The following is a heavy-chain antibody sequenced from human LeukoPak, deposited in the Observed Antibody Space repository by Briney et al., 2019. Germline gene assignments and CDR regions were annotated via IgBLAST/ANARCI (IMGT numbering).Heavy chain of an antibody. D-gene: IGHD2-2*01. CDR1: GFTFSSYS. Sequence: GGSLRLSCAASGFTFSSYSMNWVRQAPGKGLEWVSSISSSSSYIYYADSVKGRFTISRDNAKNSLYLQMNSLRAEDTAVYYCARVAYCSSTSCYSYYFDYWGQRTLVTVSS. V-gene: IGHV3-21*01. CDR2: ISSSSSYI. J-gene: IGHJ4*02. CDR3: ARVAYCSSTSCYSYYFDY.